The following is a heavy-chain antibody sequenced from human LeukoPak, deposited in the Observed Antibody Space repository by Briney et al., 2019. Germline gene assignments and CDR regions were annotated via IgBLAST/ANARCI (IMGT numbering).Heavy chain of an antibody. CDR3: ATPSSTSCCDAFDI. J-gene: IGHJ3*02. CDR2: ISSGSTYI. CDR1: GFTFSSYS. D-gene: IGHD2-2*01. V-gene: IGHV3-21*01. Sequence: GGSLRLSCAASGFTFSSYSMNWVRQAPGKGLEWVSAISSGSTYIYYADSVKGRFTISRDNAKNSLYLQMNRLRDEDTAVYYCATPSSTSCCDAFDIWGHGKMVTVSS.